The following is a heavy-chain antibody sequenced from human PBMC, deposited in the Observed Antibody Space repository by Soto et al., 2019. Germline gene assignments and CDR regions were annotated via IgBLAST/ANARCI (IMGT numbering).Heavy chain of an antibody. V-gene: IGHV4-61*01. CDR2: IYYSGST. D-gene: IGHD3-22*01. CDR1: GGSVSSGSYY. CDR3: ARSYYDSSGYFDY. Sequence: SETLSLTCTVSGGSVSSGSYYWSWIRQPPGKGLEWIGYIYYSGSTNYNPSLKSRVTISVDTSKNQFSLKLSSVTAADTAVYYCARSYYDSSGYFDYWGQGTLVTVSS. J-gene: IGHJ4*02.